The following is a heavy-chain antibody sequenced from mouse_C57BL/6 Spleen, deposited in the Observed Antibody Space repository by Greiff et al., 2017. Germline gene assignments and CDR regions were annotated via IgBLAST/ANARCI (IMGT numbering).Heavy chain of an antibody. V-gene: IGHV1-82*01. D-gene: IGHD2-2*01. CDR1: GYAFSSSW. CDR3: ARVGYHFDY. CDR2: IYPGDGDT. Sequence: VQRVESGPELVKPGASVKISCKASGYAFSSSWMNWVKQRPGKGLEWIGRIYPGDGDTNYNGKFKGKATLTADKSSSTAYMQLSSLTSEDSAVYFCARVGYHFDYWGQGTTLTVSS. J-gene: IGHJ2*01.